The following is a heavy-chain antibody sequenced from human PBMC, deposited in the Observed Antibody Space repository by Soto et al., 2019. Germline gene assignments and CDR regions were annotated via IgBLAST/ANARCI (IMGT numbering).Heavy chain of an antibody. J-gene: IGHJ3*02. CDR2: FYPGDSTS. CDR3: ARIIGYCRNNDCSWTFDI. V-gene: IGHV5-51*01. Sequence: GESLKISCKTSGYSFISYWLAWVRQKPGKGLEWMGTFYPGDSTSTYSPSFQGQVTISVDKSISTAYLHLSSLKASDTAMYYCARIIGYCRNNDCSWTFDIWGQGTTVTVS. CDR1: GYSFISYW. D-gene: IGHD2-2*03.